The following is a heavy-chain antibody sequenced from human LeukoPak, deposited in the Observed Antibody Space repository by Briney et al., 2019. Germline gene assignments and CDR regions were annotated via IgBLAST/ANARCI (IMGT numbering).Heavy chain of an antibody. V-gene: IGHV4-34*01. CDR1: GGSFSGYY. D-gene: IGHD5-18*01. CDR3: ARGRIQLWFSPTYNWFDP. Sequence: SETLSLTCAVYGGSFSGYYWSWIRQPPGKGLEWIGEINHSGSTNYNPSLKSRVTISVDTSKNQFSLKLSSVTAADTAVYYCARGRIQLWFSPTYNWFDPWGQGTLVTVSS. CDR2: INHSGST. J-gene: IGHJ5*02.